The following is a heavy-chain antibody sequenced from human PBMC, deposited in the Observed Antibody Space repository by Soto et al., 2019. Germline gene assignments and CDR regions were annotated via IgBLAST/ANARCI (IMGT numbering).Heavy chain of an antibody. D-gene: IGHD1-26*01. J-gene: IGHJ4*02. CDR3: ARESIVVATNTCDY. CDR2: IYSGGST. CDR1: GFTVSSNY. Sequence: EVQLVESGGGLVQPGESLRLSCAASGFTVSSNYMSWVRQAPGKGLEWVSIIYSGGSTYYADSVKGRFTISRDNSKHTLYLQMNSLRAEDTAVYYCARESIVVATNTCDYWGQGTLVTGSS. V-gene: IGHV3-66*01.